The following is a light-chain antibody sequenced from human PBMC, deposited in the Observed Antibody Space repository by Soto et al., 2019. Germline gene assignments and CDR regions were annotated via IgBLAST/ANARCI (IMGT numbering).Light chain of an antibody. V-gene: IGLV2-11*01. CDR2: DVS. J-gene: IGLJ2*01. CDR1: SSDVGVYKY. CDR3: CSYAGSHTFV. Sequence: QSALTQPRSVSGSPGQSVTISCTGTSSDVGVYKYVSWYQQHPGKAPKVMIYDVSKRPSGVPDRFSGSKSGNTASLTISGLQAEDEADYYCCSYAGSHTFVFGGGTKLTVL.